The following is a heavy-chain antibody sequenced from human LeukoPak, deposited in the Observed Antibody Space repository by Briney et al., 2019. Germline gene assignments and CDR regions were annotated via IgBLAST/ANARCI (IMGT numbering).Heavy chain of an antibody. V-gene: IGHV4-34*01. CDR2: INHSGST. Sequence: SETLSLTCAVYGGSFSGYYWSWIRQPPGKWQEWIGEINHSGSTNYNPSLKSRVTISVDTSKNQFSLKLSSVTAADTAVYYCARASHDYTIYGMDVWGQGTTVTVSS. CDR3: ARASHDYTIYGMDV. CDR1: GGSFSGYY. D-gene: IGHD4-11*01. J-gene: IGHJ6*02.